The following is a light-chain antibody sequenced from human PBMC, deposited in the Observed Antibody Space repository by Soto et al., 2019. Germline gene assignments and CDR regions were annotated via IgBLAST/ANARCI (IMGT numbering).Light chain of an antibody. V-gene: IGLV2-14*01. J-gene: IGLJ1*01. CDR2: EVS. CDR3: SSYTRSSSLV. CDR1: SSDVGGYNY. Sequence: QSALTQPASVSGSPGQSITISCTGTSSDVGGYNYVSWYQQHPGKAPKLMIYEVSNRPSGVSNRFSGPKSGNTASLTISGLQAEDEADYYCSSYTRSSSLVFGTGTKLTVL.